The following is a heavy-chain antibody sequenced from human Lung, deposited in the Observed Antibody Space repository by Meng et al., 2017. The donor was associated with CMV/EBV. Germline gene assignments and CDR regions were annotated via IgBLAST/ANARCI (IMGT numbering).Heavy chain of an antibody. CDR2: IEGSNDNT. V-gene: IGHV3-23*04. Sequence: EGQRVEAGGGLVRPGVSRRLSCAASGFSLSHNAMSWVRQAPGKGLEWVSAIEGSNDNTHYADSVKGRFAISRDASTNTLYLQMNNLRAEDTAIYYCAKDIFRWAFDYWGHGTLVTVSS. J-gene: IGHJ4*01. D-gene: IGHD1-26*01. CDR1: GFSLSHNA. CDR3: AKDIFRWAFDY.